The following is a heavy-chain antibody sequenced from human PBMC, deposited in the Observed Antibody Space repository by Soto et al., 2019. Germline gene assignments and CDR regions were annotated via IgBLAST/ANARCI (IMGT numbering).Heavy chain of an antibody. J-gene: IGHJ4*02. V-gene: IGHV1-18*01. CDR2: ISAYNGNT. CDR1: GYTFTSYG. CDR3: ARALSAAGTEYFDY. Sequence: ASVKVSCKASGYTFTSYGISWVRQAPGQGLEWMGWISAYNGNTNYAQKLQGRVTVTTDTSTSTAYMELRSLRSDDTAVYYCARALSAAGTEYFDYWGQGTLVTVSS. D-gene: IGHD6-13*01.